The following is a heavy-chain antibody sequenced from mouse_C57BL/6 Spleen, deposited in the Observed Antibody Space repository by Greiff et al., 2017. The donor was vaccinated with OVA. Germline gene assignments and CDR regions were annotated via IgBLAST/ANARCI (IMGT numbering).Heavy chain of an antibody. V-gene: IGHV1-19*01. CDR3: AERGIDYAMDY. CDR2: INPYNGGT. J-gene: IGHJ4*01. Sequence: EVQLQQSGPVLVKPGASVKMSCKASGYTFTDYYMNWVKQSHGKSLEWIGVINPYNGGTSYNQKFKGKATLTVDKSSSTAYMELISLTSEDSAVYYCAERGIDYAMDYWGQGTSVTVSS. CDR1: GYTFTDYY. D-gene: IGHD5-2*01.